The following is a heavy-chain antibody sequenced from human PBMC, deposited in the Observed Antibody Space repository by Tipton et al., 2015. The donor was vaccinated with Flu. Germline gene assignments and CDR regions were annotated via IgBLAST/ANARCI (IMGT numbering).Heavy chain of an antibody. CDR1: GYFISSGYY. J-gene: IGHJ4*02. D-gene: IGHD3-10*01. CDR2: IFHSGDT. Sequence: TLSLTCDVSGYFISSGYYWGWIRQPPGKGLEWIGSIFHSGDTLYNPSLKRRVTVSVDTLKNQFSLKVTSVTAADTALYFYTRHANYGSGSPYYFDHWGQGILSTFSS. V-gene: IGHV4-38-2*01. CDR3: TRHANYGSGSPYYFDH.